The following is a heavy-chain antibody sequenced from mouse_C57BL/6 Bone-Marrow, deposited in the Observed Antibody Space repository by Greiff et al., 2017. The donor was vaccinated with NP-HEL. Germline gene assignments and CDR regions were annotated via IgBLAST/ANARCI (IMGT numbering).Heavy chain of an antibody. Sequence: VQLQQSGPVLVKPGPSVKISCKASGFTFTDYYMHWVKQSHGKSLEWIGLVYPYNGGTSYNQKFKGKATLTVDPSSSTAYMELNSLTTEDSAVYYVSKSGYYGSSYPAWFACWGQGTLVTVAA. CDR3: SKSGYYGSSYPAWFAC. CDR2: VYPYNGGT. D-gene: IGHD1-1*01. CDR1: GFTFTDYY. V-gene: IGHV1-36*01. J-gene: IGHJ3*01.